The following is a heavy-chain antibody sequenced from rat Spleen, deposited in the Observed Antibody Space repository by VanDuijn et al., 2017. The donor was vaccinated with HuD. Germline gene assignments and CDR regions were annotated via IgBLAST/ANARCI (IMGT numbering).Heavy chain of an antibody. Sequence: EVQLVESGGHLVQPGRSLKLSCAASGFTFRNFGMTWVRQTPTGGLEWVAIITYDGSNTYYRDSVRGRFTISRDNADSTLYLQMNSLRSEDTATYYCTSSYNSGYDFDYWGQGVMVTVSS. V-gene: IGHV5-29*01. J-gene: IGHJ2*01. CDR3: TSSYNSGYDFDY. CDR2: ITYDGSNT. D-gene: IGHD4-3*01. CDR1: GFTFRNFG.